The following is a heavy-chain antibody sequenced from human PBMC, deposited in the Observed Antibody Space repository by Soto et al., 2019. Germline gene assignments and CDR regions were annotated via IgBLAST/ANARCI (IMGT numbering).Heavy chain of an antibody. CDR2: IYYSGTT. Sequence: TETPCLTCAVSGDSDSNDNYYWSWIRQPPGKGLEWIGYIYYSGTTNYNSYLKSRLSLSVDMSKNQFSLKLASVTAADTAVYFCALGQWGRSECHIGDWGRGGPVTGS. D-gene: IGHD2-21*01. CDR3: ALGQWGRSECHIGD. V-gene: IGHV4-61*01. J-gene: IGHJ2*01. CDR1: GDSDSNDNYY.